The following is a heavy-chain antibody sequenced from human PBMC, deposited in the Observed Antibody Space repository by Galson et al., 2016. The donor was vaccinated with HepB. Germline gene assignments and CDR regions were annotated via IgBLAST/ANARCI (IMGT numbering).Heavy chain of an antibody. Sequence: SVKVSCKASGDTFSRNGFTWVRQAPGQGLEWMGGIIPIFGTTNYAQKFQGRVTIIADKSTSTAYMELSSLRSEDTAVYYCARDGVFGGVVAQSDSWDQGTLVTVSS. V-gene: IGHV1-69*06. CDR3: ARDGVFGGVVAQSDS. CDR2: IIPIFGTT. J-gene: IGHJ4*02. CDR1: GDTFSRNG. D-gene: IGHD3-16*02.